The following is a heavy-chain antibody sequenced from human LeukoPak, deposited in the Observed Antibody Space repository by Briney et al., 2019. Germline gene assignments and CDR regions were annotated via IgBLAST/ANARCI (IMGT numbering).Heavy chain of an antibody. CDR2: ISGDGGTT. D-gene: IGHD3-10*01. CDR3: AKDSGYGSGNAYYYYMDV. V-gene: IGHV3-43*02. CDR1: GVTFNDYG. J-gene: IGHJ6*03. Sequence: GGSLRLSCAASGVTFNDYGMHWVRQAPGKSLEWISLISGDGGTTYYADSVKGRFTISRDNSKSSLYLQMNSLRTEDTAFYYCAKDSGYGSGNAYYYYMDVWAKGTTVTVSS.